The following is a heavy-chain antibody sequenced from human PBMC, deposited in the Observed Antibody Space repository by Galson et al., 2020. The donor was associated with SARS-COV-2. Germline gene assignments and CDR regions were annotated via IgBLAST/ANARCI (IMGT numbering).Heavy chain of an antibody. J-gene: IGHJ3*02. CDR3: ARDVSGGASDI. Sequence: GGSLRLSCAASGFTFSNYAIHWVRQAPGKGPEWVAVISHDGRIEVYADSVKGRFTISRDNSENMVFLQVSSLRADDTALYYCARDVSGGASDIWGQGTMVTVSS. CDR2: ISHDGRIE. CDR1: GFTFSNYA. D-gene: IGHD1-26*01. V-gene: IGHV3-30*04.